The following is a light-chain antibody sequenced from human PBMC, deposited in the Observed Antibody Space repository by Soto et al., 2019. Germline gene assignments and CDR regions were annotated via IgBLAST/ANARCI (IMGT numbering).Light chain of an antibody. J-gene: IGLJ1*01. V-gene: IGLV2-11*01. CDR2: DVS. CDR3: CSYAGGYTHYV. CDR1: RSDVGAYIY. Sequence: QSVLTQPPSVSGSPGQSVTISCTGTRSDVGAYIYVSWYQQHPGKAPKLMICDVSQRPSGVPDRFSGSKSGNTASLTIAGLLAEDEAEYFYCSYAGGYTHYVFGTGTKLTVL.